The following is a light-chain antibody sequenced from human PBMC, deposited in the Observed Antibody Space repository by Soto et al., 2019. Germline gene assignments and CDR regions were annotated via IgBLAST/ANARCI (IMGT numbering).Light chain of an antibody. Sequence: QSVLTQPASVSGSPGQSITISCTGTSSDIGSYNYVAWYQQFPGKTPKLIIYEVRNRPSGVSFRFSGSKSGNTASLTISGLQAEDEADYYCSSHAGSSNSLVFGGGTKLTVL. CDR2: EVR. CDR1: SSDIGSYNY. CDR3: SSHAGSSNSLV. J-gene: IGLJ2*01. V-gene: IGLV2-14*01.